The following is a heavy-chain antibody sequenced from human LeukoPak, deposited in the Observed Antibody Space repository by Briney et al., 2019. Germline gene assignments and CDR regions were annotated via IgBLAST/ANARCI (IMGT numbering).Heavy chain of an antibody. CDR3: ARGGQDFAAFDI. V-gene: IGHV3-21*01. D-gene: IGHD3/OR15-3a*01. Sequence: GGSLRPSCAASGFTFSSYSMNWVRQAPGEGLEWVSSISSSSSYIYYADSVKGRFTISRDNAKNSLYLQMNSLRAEDTAVYYCARGGQDFAAFDIWGQGTMVTVSS. J-gene: IGHJ3*02. CDR1: GFTFSSYS. CDR2: ISSSSSYI.